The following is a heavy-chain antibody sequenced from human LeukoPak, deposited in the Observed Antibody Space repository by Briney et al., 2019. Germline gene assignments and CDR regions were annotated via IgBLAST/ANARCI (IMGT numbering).Heavy chain of an antibody. CDR2: INPSGGST. J-gene: IGHJ4*02. CDR1: GYTFTSYY. V-gene: IGHV1-46*01. D-gene: IGHD3-10*01. Sequence: ASVKVSCKASGYTFTSYYMHWVRQAPGQGLEWMGIINPSGGSTSYAQKFQGRVTMTRDTSTSIVYMELSSLRSEDTAVYYCARGTGGYYGSGSYYPDYFDYWGQGTLVTVSS. CDR3: ARGTGGYYGSGSYYPDYFDY.